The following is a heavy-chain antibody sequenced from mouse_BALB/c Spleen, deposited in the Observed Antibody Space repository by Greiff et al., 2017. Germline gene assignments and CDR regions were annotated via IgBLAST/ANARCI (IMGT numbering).Heavy chain of an antibody. V-gene: IGHV1-9*01. Sequence: QVQLKQSGAELMKPGASVKISCKATGYTFSSYWIEWVKQRPGHGLEWIGEILPGSGSTNYNEKFKGKATFTADTSSNTAYMQLSSLTSEDSAVYYCARALRLRGFAYWGQGTLVTVSA. CDR2: ILPGSGST. D-gene: IGHD1-2*01. CDR1: GYTFSSYW. J-gene: IGHJ3*01. CDR3: ARALRLRGFAY.